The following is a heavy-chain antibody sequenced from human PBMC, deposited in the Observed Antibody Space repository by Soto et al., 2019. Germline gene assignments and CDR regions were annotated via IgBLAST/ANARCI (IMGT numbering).Heavy chain of an antibody. Sequence: QVQLQESGPGLVKPSQTLSLTCTVSGGSISSGGTGSYWTWIRQLPGKGLEWIGYIYYTGNTYYNPSLKSRPNISIDTSENQFSLKLTSVTAADPAVYFCASGHDAYKVRYWGQGTLVTVSS. D-gene: IGHD1-1*01. CDR3: ASGHDAYKVRY. CDR2: IYYTGNT. J-gene: IGHJ4*02. CDR1: GGSISSGGTGSY. V-gene: IGHV4-31*03.